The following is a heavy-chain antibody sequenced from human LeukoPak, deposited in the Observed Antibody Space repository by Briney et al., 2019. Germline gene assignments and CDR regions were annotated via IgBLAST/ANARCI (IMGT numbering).Heavy chain of an antibody. J-gene: IGHJ5*02. CDR3: AKDSVVIPAGWFDP. D-gene: IGHD2-2*01. CDR1: GFTFSSYA. V-gene: IGHV3-23*01. CDR2: ISGSGDST. Sequence: GGSLRLSCAASGFTFSSYAMSWVRQAPGKGLEWVSSISGSGDSTYYADSVKGRFTISRDNTKNTLYLQMNSLKAEDTALYYCAKDSVVIPAGWFDPWGQGTLVTVSS.